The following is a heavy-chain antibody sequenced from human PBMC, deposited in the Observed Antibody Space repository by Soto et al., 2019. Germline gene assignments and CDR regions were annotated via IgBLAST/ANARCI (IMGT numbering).Heavy chain of an antibody. CDR1: GGSFSNSD. V-gene: IGHV4-59*01. CDR3: ARLTGYSSGWFLL. D-gene: IGHD6-19*01. Sequence: SDTLSLTCIVYGGSFSNSDWSWIRQPPGKGLEWIGYIHYSGSTDYNPSLKSRVTISVDTSKTQFSLNLSFVTAADTAVYYCARLTGYSSGWFLLWGQGTLVTVSS. J-gene: IGHJ4*02. CDR2: IHYSGST.